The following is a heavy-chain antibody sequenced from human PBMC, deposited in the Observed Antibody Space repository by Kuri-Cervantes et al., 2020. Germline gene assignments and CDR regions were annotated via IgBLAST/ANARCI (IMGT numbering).Heavy chain of an antibody. V-gene: IGHV1-2*04. Sequence: ASVKVSCKASGYTFTGYYMHWVRQAPGQGLEWMGWINPNSGGTNYAQKFQGWVTMTRDTSISTAYMGLSRLRSVDTAVYYCARNYGDYVAYWYFDLWGRGTLVTVSS. J-gene: IGHJ2*01. CDR1: GYTFTGYY. CDR3: ARNYGDYVAYWYFDL. CDR2: INPNSGGT. D-gene: IGHD4-17*01.